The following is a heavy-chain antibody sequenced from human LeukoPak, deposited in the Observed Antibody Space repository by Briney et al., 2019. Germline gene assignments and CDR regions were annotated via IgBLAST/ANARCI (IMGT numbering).Heavy chain of an antibody. Sequence: SSETLSLTCTVSGGSISSNSYYWGWIRQPPGKGLEWIGSIYYTGSTYYNPSLKSRVTISVDTSKNQFSLKLRSVTAADTAVYYCARVSVVPAAFFDYWGQGTLVTVSS. CDR2: IYYTGST. D-gene: IGHD2-2*01. CDR3: ARVSVVPAAFFDY. CDR1: GGSISSNSYY. J-gene: IGHJ4*02. V-gene: IGHV4-39*01.